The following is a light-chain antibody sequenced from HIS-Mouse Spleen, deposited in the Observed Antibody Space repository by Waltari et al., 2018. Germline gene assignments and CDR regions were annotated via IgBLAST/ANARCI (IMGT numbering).Light chain of an antibody. CDR2: SNN. J-gene: IGLJ2*01. CDR3: AAWDDSLNGVV. CDR1: SSNIGSNT. Sequence: TISCSGSSSNIGSNTVNWYQQLPGTAPKLLIYSNNQQPSGVPDRFSGSKSGTSASLAISGLQSEDEADYYCAAWDDSLNGVVFGGGTKLTVL. V-gene: IGLV1-44*01.